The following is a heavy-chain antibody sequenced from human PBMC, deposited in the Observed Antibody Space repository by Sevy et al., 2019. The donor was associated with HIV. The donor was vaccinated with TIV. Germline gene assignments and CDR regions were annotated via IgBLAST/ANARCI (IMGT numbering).Heavy chain of an antibody. J-gene: IGHJ3*02. Sequence: GGSLRLSCAASGFTFSSYAMHWVRQAPGKGLEWVAVRSYDGSNKYYADSVKGRFTISRDNSKNTLYLQMNSLRAEDTAVYYCARDRVAAAADDAFDIWGQGTMVTVSS. V-gene: IGHV3-30-3*01. CDR3: ARDRVAAAADDAFDI. CDR1: GFTFSSYA. D-gene: IGHD6-25*01. CDR2: RSYDGSNK.